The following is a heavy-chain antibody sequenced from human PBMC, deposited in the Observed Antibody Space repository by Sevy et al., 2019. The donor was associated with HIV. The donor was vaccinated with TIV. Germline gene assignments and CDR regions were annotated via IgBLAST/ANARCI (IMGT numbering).Heavy chain of an antibody. CDR3: ARDPPDSSGYYPFDY. J-gene: IGHJ4*02. CDR2: INPNRGGT. CDR1: GYTFTGYY. D-gene: IGHD3-22*01. Sequence: ASVKVSCKASGYTFTGYYMHWVRQAPGQGLEWMGWINPNRGGTNYAQKFQGRVTMNRDTSISTAYMELSRLRSDDTAVYYCARDPPDSSGYYPFDYWGQGTLVTVSS. V-gene: IGHV1-2*02.